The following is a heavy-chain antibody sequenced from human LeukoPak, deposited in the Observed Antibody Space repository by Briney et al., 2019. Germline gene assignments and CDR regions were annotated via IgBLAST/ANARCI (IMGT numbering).Heavy chain of an antibody. CDR1: GGSFSGYY. J-gene: IGHJ4*02. CDR2: INHSGST. CDR3: ARVHYRADSSFGY. D-gene: IGHD3-22*01. V-gene: IGHV4-34*01. Sequence: PSETLSLTCAVYGGSFSGYYWSWIRQPPGKGLEWIGEINHSGSTNYNPSLKSRVTISVDTSKNQFSLKLSSVTAADTAVYYCARVHYRADSSFGYWGQGTLVTVSS.